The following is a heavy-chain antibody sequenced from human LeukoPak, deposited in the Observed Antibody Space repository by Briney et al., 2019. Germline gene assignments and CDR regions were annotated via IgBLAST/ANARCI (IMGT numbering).Heavy chain of an antibody. CDR1: GGSISSYY. V-gene: IGHV4-59*01. CDR2: IYYSGST. J-gene: IGHJ4*02. D-gene: IGHD1-7*01. CDR3: ARDLTGTTYVDY. Sequence: PSETLSLTCTVSGGSISSYYWSWIRQPPGKGLEWIGYIYYSGSTNYNPSLKSQVTISVDTSKNQFSLKLSSVTAADTAVYYCARDLTGTTYVDYWGQGTLVTVSS.